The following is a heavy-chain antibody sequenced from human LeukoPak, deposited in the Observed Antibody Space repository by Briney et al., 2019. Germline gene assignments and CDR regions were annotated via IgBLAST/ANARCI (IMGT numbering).Heavy chain of an antibody. V-gene: IGHV4-4*01. Sequence: GSLRLSCAASGLTFSNAWMSWVRQPPRKGLEWGGTIYHSGSTYYNPSLKSRVTISVDTSKNQFSMRLNSVTAADTAVYCCARERWYTPFDYWGQGTLVTVSS. D-gene: IGHD2-15*01. CDR2: IYHSGST. CDR1: GLTFSNAW. J-gene: IGHJ4*02. CDR3: ARERWYTPFDY.